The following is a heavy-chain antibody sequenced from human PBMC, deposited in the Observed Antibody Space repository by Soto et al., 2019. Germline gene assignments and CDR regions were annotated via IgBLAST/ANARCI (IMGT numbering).Heavy chain of an antibody. CDR1: GGSISSYY. J-gene: IGHJ4*02. V-gene: IGHV4-59*08. CDR3: ARHGTYGDLDY. Sequence: SETLSLTCTVSGGSISSYYWSWIRQPPGKGLEWIGYIYYSGSTNYNPSLKIRVTISVDTSKNQFSLKLSSVTAADTAVYYCARHGTYGDLDYWGQGTLVTVSS. CDR2: IYYSGST. D-gene: IGHD4-17*01.